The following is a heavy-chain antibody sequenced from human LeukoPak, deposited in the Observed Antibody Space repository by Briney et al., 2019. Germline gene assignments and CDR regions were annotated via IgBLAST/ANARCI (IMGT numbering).Heavy chain of an antibody. CDR1: GYIFTTYY. Sequence: ASVNVSCKASGYIFTTYYISWVRQAPGQGLEWMAIINPSGGSTSYAQKFQGRVTMTRDTSTCTVYMELSGLRSEDTAVYYCARDPGDMTTVTTLRHDYWGQGTLVTVSS. CDR3: ARDPGDMTTVTTLRHDY. D-gene: IGHD4-17*01. CDR2: INPSGGST. V-gene: IGHV1-46*01. J-gene: IGHJ4*02.